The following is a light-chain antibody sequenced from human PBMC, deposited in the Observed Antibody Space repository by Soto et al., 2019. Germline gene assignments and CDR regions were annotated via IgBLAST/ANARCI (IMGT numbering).Light chain of an antibody. J-gene: IGKJ4*01. CDR2: DAS. Sequence: EIVLTQSPATLSLSPGETATLSCRASQSVRNYLAWYQQKPGQAPRLLIYDASNRATGIPARFSGSGSGTEFTLTISSLQSEDFAVYYCQQYNNWPLTFGGGTKVDIK. CDR3: QQYNNWPLT. CDR1: QSVRNY. V-gene: IGKV3-11*01.